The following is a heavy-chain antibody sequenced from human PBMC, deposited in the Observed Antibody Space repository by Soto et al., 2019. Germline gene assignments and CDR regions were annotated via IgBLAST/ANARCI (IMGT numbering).Heavy chain of an antibody. CDR1: GFTFSSYS. D-gene: IGHD2-15*01. Sequence: GGSLRLSCAASGFTFSSYSMNWVRQAPGKGLEWVSYISSSSSTIYYADSVKGRFTISRDNAKNSLYLQMNSLRAGDTAVYYCARGKVVVVVAATLNDYWGQGTLVTVSS. V-gene: IGHV3-48*01. CDR3: ARGKVVVVVAATLNDY. J-gene: IGHJ4*02. CDR2: ISSSSSTI.